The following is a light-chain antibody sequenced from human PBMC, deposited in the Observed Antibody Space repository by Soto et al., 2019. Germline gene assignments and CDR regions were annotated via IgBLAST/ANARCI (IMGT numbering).Light chain of an antibody. Sequence: DIQMTQSPSSLSASVGDRVTITCRASQSIINYLNWYQLRPGKAPRLLIYAASSLQSGVPSRFTGGGSGTHFTLTISNLQPEDSATYCCQQSFTTPLTFDGGTKVEIK. V-gene: IGKV1-39*01. CDR2: AAS. CDR1: QSIINY. CDR3: QQSFTTPLT. J-gene: IGKJ4*01.